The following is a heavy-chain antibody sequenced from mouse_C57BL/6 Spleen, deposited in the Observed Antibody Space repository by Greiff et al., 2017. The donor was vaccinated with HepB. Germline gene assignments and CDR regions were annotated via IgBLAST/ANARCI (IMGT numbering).Heavy chain of an antibody. V-gene: IGHV14-4*01. CDR2: IDPENGDT. Sequence: VQLKESGAELVRPGASVKLSCTASGFNIKDDYMHWVKQRPEQGLEWIGWIDPENGDTEYASKFQGKATITADTSSNTAYLQLSSLTSEDTAVYYCTSPYYGNYPWFAYWGQGTLVTVSA. D-gene: IGHD2-10*01. J-gene: IGHJ3*01. CDR3: TSPYYGNYPWFAY. CDR1: GFNIKDDY.